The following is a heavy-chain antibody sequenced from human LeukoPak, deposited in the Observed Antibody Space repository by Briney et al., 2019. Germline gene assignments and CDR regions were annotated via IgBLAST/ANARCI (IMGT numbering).Heavy chain of an antibody. CDR3: ARDTIAAAGTADY. CDR2: IWYDGSNK. V-gene: IGHV3-33*01. D-gene: IGHD6-13*01. CDR1: GFTFSSYG. Sequence: GGSLRLSCAASGFTFSSYGMHWVRQAPGKGLEWVAVIWYDGSNKYYADSVKGRFTISRDNSKDTLYLQMNSLRAEDTAVYYCARDTIAAAGTADYWGQGTLVTVSS. J-gene: IGHJ4*02.